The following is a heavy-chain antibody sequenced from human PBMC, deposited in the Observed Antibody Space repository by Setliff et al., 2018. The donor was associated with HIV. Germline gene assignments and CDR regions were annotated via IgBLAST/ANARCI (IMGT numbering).Heavy chain of an antibody. V-gene: IGHV3-30*02. Sequence: QPGGSLRLSCAVSGLTFSRYGFHWVRQVPGKGLDWVTFIQYDVSSKYYGDSVKGRFTISRDNSRNTLYLQMNSLRPEDTAVYYCAKDFGYSSGWYLVSGTFDIWGQGTMVTVSS. CDR2: IQYDVSSK. D-gene: IGHD6-19*01. J-gene: IGHJ3*02. CDR1: GLTFSRYG. CDR3: AKDFGYSSGWYLVSGTFDI.